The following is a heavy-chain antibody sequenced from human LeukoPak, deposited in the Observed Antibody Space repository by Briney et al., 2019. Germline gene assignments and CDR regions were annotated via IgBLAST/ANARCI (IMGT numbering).Heavy chain of an antibody. CDR3: ARGHGYGGNSRFDY. J-gene: IGHJ4*02. CDR2: INWNGGST. CDR1: GFTLDDYG. V-gene: IGHV3-20*04. Sequence: QSGGSLRLSCAASGFTLDDYGMTWVRQAPGKGLEWVSGINWNGGSTGYADSVKGRFTISRDNAKNSLYLQMNSLRAEDTALYYCARGHGYGGNSRFDYWGQGTLVTVSS. D-gene: IGHD4-23*01.